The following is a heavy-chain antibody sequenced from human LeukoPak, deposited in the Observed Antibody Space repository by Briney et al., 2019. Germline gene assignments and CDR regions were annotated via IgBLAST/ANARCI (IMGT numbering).Heavy chain of an antibody. J-gene: IGHJ6*02. CDR1: GFTFSTYA. Sequence: LSGGSLRLSCAASGFTFSTYAMTWVRQAPGKGLEWVSTINVSGGSTYYADSVKGRFTISRDNSKNTLYLQVNSLRTEDAAVYYCAKYGRSGYASGMDVWGQGTTVTVSS. CDR2: INVSGGST. D-gene: IGHD3-22*01. V-gene: IGHV3-23*01. CDR3: AKYGRSGYASGMDV.